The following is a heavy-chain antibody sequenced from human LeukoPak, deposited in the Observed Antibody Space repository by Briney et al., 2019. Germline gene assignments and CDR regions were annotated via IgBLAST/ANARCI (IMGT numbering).Heavy chain of an antibody. CDR3: ARLLGNYYFYMDV. J-gene: IGHJ6*03. D-gene: IGHD7-27*01. CDR2: IDHSGGT. V-gene: IGHV4-38-2*02. CDR1: DYSASSVYF. Sequence: SSETLSLTCTVSDYSASSVYFWGWIRQPPGKELEWVWHIDHSGGTSFNPSLKSRLTISTDRSKNKFSLNLSSVTAADTAVYFCARLLGNYYFYMDVWGKGTTVTVSS.